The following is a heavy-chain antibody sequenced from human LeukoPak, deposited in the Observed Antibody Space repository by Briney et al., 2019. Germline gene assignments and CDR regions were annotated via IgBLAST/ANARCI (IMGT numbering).Heavy chain of an antibody. J-gene: IGHJ4*02. Sequence: APVKVSCKASGYTFTSYDIDWVRQATGQGLEWMGWMSPNSGNTGYAQKFQGRVTMTRNTSISTAYMELSSLRSEDTAVYYCARESWAAAGLSDYWGQGTLVTVSS. CDR1: GYTFTSYD. V-gene: IGHV1-8*01. CDR2: MSPNSGNT. D-gene: IGHD6-13*01. CDR3: ARESWAAAGLSDY.